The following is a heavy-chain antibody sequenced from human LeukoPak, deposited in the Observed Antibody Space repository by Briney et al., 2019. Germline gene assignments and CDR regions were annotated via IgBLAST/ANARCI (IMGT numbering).Heavy chain of an antibody. CDR1: GFAFSDHY. CDR3: ARNFRYGGTFYFDY. D-gene: IGHD1-26*01. V-gene: IGHV3-72*01. Sequence: PGGSLRLSCATSGFAFSDHYMDWVRQAPGRGLEWVGRTRNKANSYTTEYAASVKGRFTISRDDSKNSVVLQMNSLQTEDTAVYYCARNFRYGGTFYFDYWGQGTLVTVSS. J-gene: IGHJ4*02. CDR2: TRNKANSYTT.